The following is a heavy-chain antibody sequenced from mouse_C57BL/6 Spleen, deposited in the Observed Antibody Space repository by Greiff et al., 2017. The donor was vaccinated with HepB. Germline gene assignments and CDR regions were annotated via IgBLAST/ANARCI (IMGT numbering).Heavy chain of an antibody. D-gene: IGHD1-1*01. Sequence: EVQLQESGGGLVKPGGSLKLSCAASGFTFSSYTMSWVRQTPEKRLEWVATISGGGGNTYYPDNAKNTLYLQMSSLRSEDTALYYCARHSYGSSYEYYFDYWGQGTTLTVSS. J-gene: IGHJ2*01. CDR3: ARHSYGSSYEYYFDY. CDR1: GFTFSSYT. V-gene: IGHV5-9*01. CDR2: ISGGGGNT.